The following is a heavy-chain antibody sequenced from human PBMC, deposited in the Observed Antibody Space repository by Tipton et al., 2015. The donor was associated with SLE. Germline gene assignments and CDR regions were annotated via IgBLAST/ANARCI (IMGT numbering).Heavy chain of an antibody. CDR2: IYYTGRT. V-gene: IGHV4-59*01. Sequence: TLSLTCTVSGGSISSYYWSWSRPPPSKGLEWIGFIYYTGRTDYNPSLRSRFSISIDTSKNQFSLRLSSVTAADTAVYFCARSGDYGGIYYYGLDVRGQGTTVTVSS. CDR1: GGSISSYY. J-gene: IGHJ6*02. CDR3: ARSGDYGGIYYYGLDV. D-gene: IGHD4-23*01.